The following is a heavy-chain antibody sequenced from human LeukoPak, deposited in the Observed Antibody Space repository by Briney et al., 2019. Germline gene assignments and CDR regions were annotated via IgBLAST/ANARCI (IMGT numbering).Heavy chain of an antibody. V-gene: IGHV3-23*01. D-gene: IGHD3-10*01. Sequence: FTXXXXXMSWXXXAPGXXLXXXXXXXGRGGSTYYADSVKGGSTISRDNSKNPLYLQMNSLRAEDTAVYYCAKENLVPYYGSGSYRVPIFQHWGQGTLVTVSS. CDR2: XXGRGGST. J-gene: IGHJ1*01. CDR1: FTXXXXX. CDR3: AKENLVPYYGSGSYRVPIFQH.